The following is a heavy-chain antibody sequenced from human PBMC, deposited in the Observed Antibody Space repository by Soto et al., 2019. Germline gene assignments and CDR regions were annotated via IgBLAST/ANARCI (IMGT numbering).Heavy chain of an antibody. CDR3: AREGAAGTIDY. CDR2: IYYSGST. CDR1: GGSISSYY. J-gene: IGHJ4*02. Sequence: SETLSLTCTVSGGSISSYYWSWIRQPPGKGLEWIGYIYYSGSTNYNPSLKSRVTISVDTSKNQFSLKLSSVTAADTAVYYCAREGAAGTIDYWGQGTLVTVS. V-gene: IGHV4-59*01. D-gene: IGHD6-13*01.